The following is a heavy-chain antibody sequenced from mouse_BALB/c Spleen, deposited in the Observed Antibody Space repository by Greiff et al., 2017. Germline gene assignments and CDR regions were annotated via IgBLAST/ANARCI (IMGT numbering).Heavy chain of an antibody. CDR1: GYTFTSYW. V-gene: IGHV1-87*01. CDR3: ARSVDGYTRWFAY. CDR2: IYPGDGDT. J-gene: IGHJ3*01. Sequence: QVQLKESGAELARPGASVKLSCKASGYTFTSYWMQWVKQRPGQGLEWIGAIYPGDGDTRYTQKFKGKATLTADKSSSTAYMQLSSLASEDSAVYYCARSVDGYTRWFAYWGQGTLVTVSA. D-gene: IGHD2-3*01.